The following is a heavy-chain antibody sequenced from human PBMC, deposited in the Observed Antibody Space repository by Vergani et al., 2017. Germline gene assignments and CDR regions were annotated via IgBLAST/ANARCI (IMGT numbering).Heavy chain of an antibody. D-gene: IGHD3-22*01. Sequence: EVQLLESGGGLVQPGGSLRLSCAASGFTFSSYAMSWVRQAPGKGLEWVSGISGSGGRTYYADSVKGRFTISRDNSKNTLYLQMNSLRAEDTAVYYCAKVSSYYYDSSGTVVDPWGQGTLVTVSS. CDR1: GFTFSSYA. CDR2: ISGSGGRT. CDR3: AKVSSYYYDSSGTVVDP. V-gene: IGHV3-23*01. J-gene: IGHJ5*02.